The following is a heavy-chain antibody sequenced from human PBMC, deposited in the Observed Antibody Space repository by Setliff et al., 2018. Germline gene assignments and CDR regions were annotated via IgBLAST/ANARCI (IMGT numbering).Heavy chain of an antibody. D-gene: IGHD1-26*01. V-gene: IGHV3-15*01. J-gene: IGHJ4*02. Sequence: GGSLRLSCVASGFIFSHAWMSWVRQAPGKGLEWVGRIKSKTDGGTVDYAAPVRGRFTITRDDSKGTLYLQMDSLKTQDTAVYYCTTGPLIGATRGYWGQGTLVTVSS. CDR3: TTGPLIGATRGY. CDR1: GFIFSHAW. CDR2: IKSKTDGGTV.